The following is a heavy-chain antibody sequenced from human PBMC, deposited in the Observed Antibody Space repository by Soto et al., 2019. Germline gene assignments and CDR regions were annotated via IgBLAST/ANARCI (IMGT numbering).Heavy chain of an antibody. Sequence: PXETLSLPCTVSGASISSYSWSWVRQPPGKGLEWIGYMDYSGTKNNPSLKSRVTMSIDTSKNQFSLKLSSVTAADTAVYYCARDQPGSPVFDRAFDIWGQGSMVTVSS. CDR1: GASISSYS. CDR3: ARDQPGSPVFDRAFDI. V-gene: IGHV4-59*01. CDR2: MDYSGT. D-gene: IGHD1-26*01. J-gene: IGHJ3*02.